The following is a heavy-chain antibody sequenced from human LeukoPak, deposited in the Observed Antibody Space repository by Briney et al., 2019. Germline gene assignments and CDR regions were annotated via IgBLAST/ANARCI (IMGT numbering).Heavy chain of an antibody. D-gene: IGHD2-2*01. CDR2: IYTSGST. V-gene: IGHV4-4*07. Sequence: SETLSLTCTVSGGSISSYYWSWIRQPAGKGLEWIGRIYTSGSTNYNPSLKSRVTISVDTSKNQFSLKLSSVTAADTAVYYCASTAGRYCSSTSCPNSNWFDPWGQGTLVTVSS. CDR3: ASTAGRYCSSTSCPNSNWFDP. J-gene: IGHJ5*02. CDR1: GGSISSYY.